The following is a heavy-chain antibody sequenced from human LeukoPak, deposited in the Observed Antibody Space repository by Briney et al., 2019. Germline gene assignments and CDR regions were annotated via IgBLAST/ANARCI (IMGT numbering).Heavy chain of an antibody. CDR2: INSNGDTT. CDR1: GLTFDDYG. D-gene: IGHD3-3*01. J-gene: IGHJ4*02. Sequence: GGSLRLSCGVSGLTFDDYGMSWVRQAPGKGLEWVSGINSNGDTTAYADSVKGRFTISRDNARTSLFLLMSSLRAEDTAVYYCARSASIAVDFYFDYWGQGTLVTVSS. V-gene: IGHV3-20*04. CDR3: ARSASIAVDFYFDY.